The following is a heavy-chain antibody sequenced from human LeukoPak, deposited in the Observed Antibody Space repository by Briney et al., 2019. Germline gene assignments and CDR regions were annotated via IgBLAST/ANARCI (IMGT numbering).Heavy chain of an antibody. D-gene: IGHD1-26*01. CDR3: ARNHPFRSDVWPLFDY. V-gene: IGHV3-11*01. CDR1: YSPIESK. CDR2: ISSSGDGI. Sequence: GGSLRLSCVDPRYSPIESKPSSGSQAPGKGLEWLSYISSSGDGIYYADSVKGQGRFTLSRANARNSLYIQIDSLRAENTGVYFCARNHPFRSDVWPLFDYWGRGTLVTVSS. J-gene: IGHJ4*02.